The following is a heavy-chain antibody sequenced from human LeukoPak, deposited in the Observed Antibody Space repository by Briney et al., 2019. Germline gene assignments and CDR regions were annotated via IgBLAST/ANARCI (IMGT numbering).Heavy chain of an antibody. V-gene: IGHV4-61*02. CDR3: ARTGYSSGAAFDI. D-gene: IGHD6-19*01. J-gene: IGHJ3*02. CDR2: IYTSGST. CDR1: GGSISSGSYY. Sequence: PSETLSLTCTVSGGSISSGSYYWSWIRQPAGKGLEWIGRIYTSGSTNYNPSLKSRVTISVDTSKNQFSLKLSSVTAADTAVYYCARTGYSSGAAFDIWGQGTMVTVSS.